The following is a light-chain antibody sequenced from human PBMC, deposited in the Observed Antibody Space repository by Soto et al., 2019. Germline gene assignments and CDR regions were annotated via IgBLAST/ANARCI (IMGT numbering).Light chain of an antibody. CDR2: DVS. J-gene: IGLJ2*01. Sequence: QSALTQPASVSGSPGQSITISCTGTSSDVGGYKYGSWYQQHPGKAPKLMIYDVSNRPSGVSNRFSGSKSGNTASLTISGLQAEDEADYYCSSYTSSSTLVVFGGGTKLTVL. V-gene: IGLV2-14*01. CDR3: SSYTSSSTLVV. CDR1: SSDVGGYKY.